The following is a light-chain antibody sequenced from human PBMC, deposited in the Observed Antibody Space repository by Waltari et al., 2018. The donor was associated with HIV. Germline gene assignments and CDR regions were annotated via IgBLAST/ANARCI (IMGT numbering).Light chain of an antibody. CDR3: CSHAGTTTLV. CDR1: SSDVGGYNY. J-gene: IGLJ2*01. Sequence: QSALTQPASVSGSPGQSITIPCTGTSSDVGGYNYVPWYQQHPGKAPKLMIYDINKRPSGVSNRFSGSKSGNTASLTISGVQAEDEADYYCCSHAGTTTLVFGGGTKLTVL. V-gene: IGLV2-23*02. CDR2: DIN.